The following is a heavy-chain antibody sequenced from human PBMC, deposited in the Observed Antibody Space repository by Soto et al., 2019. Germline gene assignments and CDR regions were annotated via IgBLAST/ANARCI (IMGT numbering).Heavy chain of an antibody. D-gene: IGHD5-12*01. CDR2: ISSSGSTI. J-gene: IGHJ6*02. V-gene: IGHV3-11*01. CDR1: GFTFSDYY. Sequence: QVQLVESGGGLVKTGGSLRLSCAPSGFTFSDYYMSWIRQAPGKGLEWVSYISSSGSTIYYADSVKCRFTISRDNVKNSLYLQMNSLRAEDTAVYYCASLQMATILPEHYGMDVGGQGTTVTVSS. CDR3: ASLQMATILPEHYGMDV.